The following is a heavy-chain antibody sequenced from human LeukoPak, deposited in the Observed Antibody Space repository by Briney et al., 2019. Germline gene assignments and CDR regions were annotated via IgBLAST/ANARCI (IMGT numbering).Heavy chain of an antibody. CDR1: GGSIGSYY. D-gene: IGHD1-26*01. Sequence: SEILSLTCSVSGGSIGSYYWSWIRQPAGKGLEWIGRIYSSGITNYNPSLKSRVTMSVDTSKNQFSLKLNPVTAADTAFYYCARVRSGSYYFDYWGQGTLVTVSS. CDR3: ARVRSGSYYFDY. CDR2: IYSSGIT. V-gene: IGHV4-4*07. J-gene: IGHJ4*02.